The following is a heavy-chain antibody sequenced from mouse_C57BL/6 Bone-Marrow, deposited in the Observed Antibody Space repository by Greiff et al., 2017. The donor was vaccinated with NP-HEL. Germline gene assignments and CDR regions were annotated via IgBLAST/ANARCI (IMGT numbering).Heavy chain of an antibody. V-gene: IGHV5-17*01. CDR3: ARRSLAY. CDR2: ISSGSSTI. CDR1: GFTFSDYG. Sequence: EVKVEESGGGLVKPGGSLKLSCAASGFTFSDYGMHWVRQSPEKGLEWVAYISSGSSTIYYADTVKGRFTISRDNAKNTLFLQMTSLRSEDTAMYYCARRSLAYWGQGTLVTVSA. J-gene: IGHJ3*01.